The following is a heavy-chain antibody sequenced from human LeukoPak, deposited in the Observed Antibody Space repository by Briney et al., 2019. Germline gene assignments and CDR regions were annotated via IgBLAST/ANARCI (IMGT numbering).Heavy chain of an antibody. D-gene: IGHD3-3*01. CDR1: GYTFTCYY. CDR3: ARGVGFWSGYYKFDYYYGMDV. J-gene: IGHJ6*02. CDR2: INPNSGGT. V-gene: IGHV1-2*02. Sequence: GASVKVSCKASGYTFTCYYMHWVRQAPGQGLEWMGWINPNSGGTNYAQKFQGRVTVTRDTSSSTAYMELSRLRSDDTAVYYCARGVGFWSGYYKFDYYYGMDVWGQGTTVTVSS.